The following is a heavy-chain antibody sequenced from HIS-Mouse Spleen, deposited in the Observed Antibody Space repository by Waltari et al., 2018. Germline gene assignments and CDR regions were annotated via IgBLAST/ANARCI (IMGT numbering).Heavy chain of an antibody. CDR2: IKQDGSEK. V-gene: IGHV3-7*01. CDR1: GFTFSSHW. D-gene: IGHD5-12*01. J-gene: IGHJ5*02. Sequence: EVQLVESGGGLVQPGGSLRLSCPASGFTFSSHWMSWVRQAPGKGLEWVANIKQDGSEKYYVDSVKGRFTISRDNAKNSLYLQMNSLRAEDTAVYYCARERRGPGWFDPWGQGTLVTVSS. CDR3: ARERRGPGWFDP.